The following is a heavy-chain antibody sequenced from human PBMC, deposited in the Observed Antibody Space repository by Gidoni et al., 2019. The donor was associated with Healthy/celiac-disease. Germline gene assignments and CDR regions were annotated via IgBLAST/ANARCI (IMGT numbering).Heavy chain of an antibody. CDR2: IYYSGGT. CDR1: GGSISSSSYY. V-gene: IGHV4-39*01. J-gene: IGHJ3*02. D-gene: IGHD2-21*02. Sequence: QLQLQESGPGLVKPSETLSLTCTVSGGSISSSSYYWGWLRQPPGKGLEWIGSIYYSGGTYYNPSLKSRVTISVDTSKNQFSLKLSSVTAADTAVYYCARNVVTNDAFDIWGQGTMVTVSS. CDR3: ARNVVTNDAFDI.